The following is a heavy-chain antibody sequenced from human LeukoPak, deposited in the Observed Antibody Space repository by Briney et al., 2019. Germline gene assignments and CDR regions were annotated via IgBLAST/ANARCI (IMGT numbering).Heavy chain of an antibody. D-gene: IGHD3-10*01. CDR1: GFTFSSYA. CDR2: ISGSGGST. J-gene: IGHJ5*02. Sequence: GGSLRLSCAASGFTFSSYAMGWVRQAPGKGLEWVSAISGSGGSTYYADSVKGRFTISRDNSKNTLYLQMNSLRAEDTAVYYCAKDRLWFGELILAWGQGTLVTVSS. V-gene: IGHV3-23*01. CDR3: AKDRLWFGELILA.